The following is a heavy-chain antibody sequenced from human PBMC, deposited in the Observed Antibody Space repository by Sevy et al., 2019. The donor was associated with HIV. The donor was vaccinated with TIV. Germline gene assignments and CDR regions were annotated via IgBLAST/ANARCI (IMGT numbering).Heavy chain of an antibody. CDR2: IWYDGSNK. D-gene: IGHD2-2*02. Sequence: GGSLRLSCAASGFTFSSYGMHWVRQAPGKGLEWVAVIWYDGSNKYYADSVKGRFTISRDNSKNTLYLQMNSLRAEDTAVYYGARDPSGYCSSTSCYKRGVDYYYYGMDVWGQGTTVTVSS. CDR1: GFTFSSYG. V-gene: IGHV3-33*01. J-gene: IGHJ6*02. CDR3: ARDPSGYCSSTSCYKRGVDYYYYGMDV.